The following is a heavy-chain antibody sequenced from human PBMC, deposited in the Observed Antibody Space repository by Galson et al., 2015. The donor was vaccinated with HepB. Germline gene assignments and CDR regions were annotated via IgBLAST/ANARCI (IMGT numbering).Heavy chain of an antibody. D-gene: IGHD4-17*01. CDR2: ISYNGRYT. CDR1: GFTFNIYP. CDR3: ARARGQGAGDYENWYFDL. Sequence: SLRLSCAGSGFTFNIYPMHWVRQPPGKGLEWVSVISYNGRYTNYADSGKGRFTIFRDNSKNTVYLQMNSLGPEDTAVYFCARARGQGAGDYENWYFDLWGRGTLVTVSS. J-gene: IGHJ2*01. V-gene: IGHV3-30*04.